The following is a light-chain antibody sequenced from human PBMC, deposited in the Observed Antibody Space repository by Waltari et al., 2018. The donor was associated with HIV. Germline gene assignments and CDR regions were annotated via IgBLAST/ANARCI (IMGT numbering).Light chain of an antibody. CDR3: SSYISSATPE. J-gene: IGLJ3*02. V-gene: IGLV2-14*01. Sequence: QSALTQPASVSGSPGQSLSISCTGTSSDVGDYYVSWYQHHSGKAPKVIIYEVTNRPSGVSHRFSGSKSGNTASLTISGLLPEDEADYFCSSYISSATPEFGGGTRLTVL. CDR2: EVT. CDR1: SSDVGDYY.